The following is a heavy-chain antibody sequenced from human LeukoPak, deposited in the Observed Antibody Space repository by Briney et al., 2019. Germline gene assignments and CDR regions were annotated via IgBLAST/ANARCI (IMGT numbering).Heavy chain of an antibody. CDR1: GFTVISNL. D-gene: IGHD3-22*01. CDR2: IYSGGAT. CDR3: AKVWVEWGYDSSGPPDY. Sequence: GGSLRLSCAASGFTVISNLMTWVRQSPGRGLEWLSSIYSGGATYYADSVKGRFTISRDNSKNTLYLQMNSLRPEDTAVYYCAKVWVEWGYDSSGPPDYWGQGTLVTVSS. V-gene: IGHV3-66*02. J-gene: IGHJ4*02.